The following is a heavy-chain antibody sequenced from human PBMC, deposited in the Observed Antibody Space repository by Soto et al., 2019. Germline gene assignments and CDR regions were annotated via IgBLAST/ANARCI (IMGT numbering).Heavy chain of an antibody. CDR1: GGSISSSKYY. CDR3: ARGLRVPGYCSSTSCRTTPHSWFDP. Sequence: SETLSLTCTVSGGSISSSKYYWGWIRQPPGKGLEWIGSIYYSGSAYYNPSLKSRVTISVDTSKNQFSLRLSSVTAADTAVYYCARGLRVPGYCSSTSCRTTPHSWFDPWGKGTLVTVSS. D-gene: IGHD2-2*01. J-gene: IGHJ5*02. V-gene: IGHV4-39*01. CDR2: IYYSGSA.